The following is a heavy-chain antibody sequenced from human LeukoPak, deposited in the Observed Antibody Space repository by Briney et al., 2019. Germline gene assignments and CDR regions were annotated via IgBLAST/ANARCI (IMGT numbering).Heavy chain of an antibody. V-gene: IGHV3-20*04. Sequence: GSLRLSSAASGLTFDDYGMSWVRQAPGKGLEWVSGINWNGGSTGYADSVKGRFTISRDNAKNSLYLQMNSLRAEDTALYYCARAADYYDSSGYYLGAFDIWGQGTMVTVSS. CDR1: GLTFDDYG. D-gene: IGHD3-22*01. J-gene: IGHJ3*02. CDR2: INWNGGST. CDR3: ARAADYYDSSGYYLGAFDI.